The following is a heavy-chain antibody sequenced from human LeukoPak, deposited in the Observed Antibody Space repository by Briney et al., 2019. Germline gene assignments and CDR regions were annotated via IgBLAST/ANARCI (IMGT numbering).Heavy chain of an antibody. V-gene: IGHV3-53*01. CDR1: GFTVNSYY. J-gene: IGHJ4*02. Sequence: GGSLRLSCAVSGFTVNSYYMSWVRQAPGKGLEWISVIYSAGNTYYADSVMGRFTISRDISKNTLYLQMDSLRAGDTAIYYCATADWWGQGTLVTVSS. CDR3: ATADW. CDR2: IYSAGNT.